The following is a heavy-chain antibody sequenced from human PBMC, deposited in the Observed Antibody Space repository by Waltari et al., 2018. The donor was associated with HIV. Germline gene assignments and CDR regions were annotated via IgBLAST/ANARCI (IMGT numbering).Heavy chain of an antibody. CDR3: ARDVVRGEPSFSLNY. J-gene: IGHJ4*02. CDR2: IHPSGGST. D-gene: IGHD3-10*01. Sequence: QVQLVQSGAEVKKPGASVKVSCKASGYTFTSYFMHWVRQAPGQGLEWMGRIHPSGGSTRYAQKFQGRVTMTRDTSTSTVYMELSSLRSEDTAVYYCARDVVRGEPSFSLNYWGQGTLVTVSS. CDR1: GYTFTSYF. V-gene: IGHV1-46*01.